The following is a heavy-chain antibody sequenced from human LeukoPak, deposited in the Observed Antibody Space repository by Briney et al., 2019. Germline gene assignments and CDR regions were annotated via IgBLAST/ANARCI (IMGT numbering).Heavy chain of an antibody. D-gene: IGHD3-22*01. CDR1: GGSISSSNW. V-gene: IGHV4-4*02. J-gene: IGHJ3*02. CDR2: IYHSGST. CDR3: ARDYYDSSGYYYLAFDI. Sequence: SETLSLTCAVSGGSISSSNWWSWVRQPPGKGLEWIGEIYHSGSTNYNPSLKSRVTISVDTSKNQFSLKLSSVTAADTAVYYCARDYYDSSGYYYLAFDIWGQGTMVTVSS.